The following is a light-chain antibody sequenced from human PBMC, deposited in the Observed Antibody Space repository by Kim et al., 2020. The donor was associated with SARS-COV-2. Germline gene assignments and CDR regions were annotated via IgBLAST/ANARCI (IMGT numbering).Light chain of an antibody. V-gene: IGLV3-27*01. Sequence: SYELTQPSSVSVSPGQTARITCSGDVLAKKYARWFQQKPGQAPVLVIYKDSERPSGIPERFSGSSSGTTVTLTISGAQVEDEADYYCYSAADNNRVFGVG. CDR1: VLAKKY. CDR3: YSAADNNRV. J-gene: IGLJ3*02. CDR2: KDS.